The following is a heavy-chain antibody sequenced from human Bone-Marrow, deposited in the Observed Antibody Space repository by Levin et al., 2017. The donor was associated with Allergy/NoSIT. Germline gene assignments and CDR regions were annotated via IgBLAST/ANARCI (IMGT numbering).Heavy chain of an antibody. CDR3: ARVLSGWRDAFDI. CDR2: IYSSGST. Sequence: SQTLSLTCAVSGGSISNGGDYWSWIRQHPGKGLEWIGYIYSSGSTYFNPSLKSRVTISLDTSKNHFSLKVTSVTAADTAVYFCARVLSGWRDAFDIWGQGTMVTVSS. CDR1: GGSISNGGDY. D-gene: IGHD6-19*01. J-gene: IGHJ3*02. V-gene: IGHV4-31*11.